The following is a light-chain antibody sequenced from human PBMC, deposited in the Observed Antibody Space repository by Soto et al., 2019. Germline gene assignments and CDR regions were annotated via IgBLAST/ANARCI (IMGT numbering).Light chain of an antibody. V-gene: IGKV1-33*01. Sequence: DIQMTQSPSSLSATVGDRVTITCQARQDINKYLNWYQKKPGKAPKLLIYDASHLERGVPSRFSGTSSGTSFTVTINSLQPEDVATYYCQQYDEIPYTFGQGNKLAIK. CDR3: QQYDEIPYT. CDR1: QDINKY. J-gene: IGKJ2*01. CDR2: DAS.